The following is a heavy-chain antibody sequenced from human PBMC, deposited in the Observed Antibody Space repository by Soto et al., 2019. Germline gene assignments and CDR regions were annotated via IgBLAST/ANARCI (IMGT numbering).Heavy chain of an antibody. CDR1: GGSVTNSSYY. D-gene: IGHD4-4*01. CDR3: VSQRTTVIPQSSVEY. V-gene: IGHV4-39*01. CDR2: VYYRGRS. Sequence: SESLSLTCTVSGGSVTNSSYYWGWIRQSPGKGLEWIGSVYYRGRSYSKSSVKSRVTISVDTSKNQFSLNLNSVTASDTAVYFGVSQRTTVIPQSSVEYRGTGALVT. J-gene: IGHJ4*02.